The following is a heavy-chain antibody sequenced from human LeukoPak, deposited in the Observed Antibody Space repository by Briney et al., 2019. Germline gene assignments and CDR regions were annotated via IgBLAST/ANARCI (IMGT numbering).Heavy chain of an antibody. CDR3: ARGPHTLGATGSFDY. Sequence: ASVKVSCKASGYTFTGYYMHWVRQAPGQGLEWMGWINPNSGGTNYAQKFQGWVTMTRDTSISTAYMELSRLRSDDTAVYYCARGPHTLGATGSFDYWGQGTLVTVSS. V-gene: IGHV1-2*04. D-gene: IGHD1-26*01. CDR2: INPNSGGT. J-gene: IGHJ4*02. CDR1: GYTFTGYY.